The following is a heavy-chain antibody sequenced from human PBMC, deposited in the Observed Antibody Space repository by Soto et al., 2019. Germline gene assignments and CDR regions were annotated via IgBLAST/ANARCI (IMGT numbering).Heavy chain of an antibody. J-gene: IGHJ5*02. Sequence: QLQLQESGPGLVKPSETLSLTCTVSGGSISSSSYYWGWIRQPPGKGLEWIGSIYYSGSTYYNPSLKSRVTISVDTSKNQFSLKLSSVTAADTAVYYCARRVVMQWLVQGQIDPWGQGTLVTVSS. V-gene: IGHV4-39*01. CDR1: GGSISSSSYY. D-gene: IGHD6-19*01. CDR3: ARRVVMQWLVQGQIDP. CDR2: IYYSGST.